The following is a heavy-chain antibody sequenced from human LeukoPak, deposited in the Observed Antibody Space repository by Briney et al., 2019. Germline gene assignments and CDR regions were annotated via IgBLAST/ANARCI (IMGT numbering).Heavy chain of an antibody. Sequence: GGSLRLSCATSGFTFSSYTMNWVRQTPGKGLEWVSSISSSSSYIYYADSLKGRFTISRDNAKNSLYLQMNSLRAEDTAVYYCARDDGSYSRSPGFDYWGQGTLVTVSS. CDR2: ISSSSSYI. D-gene: IGHD1-26*01. CDR3: ARDDGSYSRSPGFDY. CDR1: GFTFSSYT. V-gene: IGHV3-21*01. J-gene: IGHJ4*02.